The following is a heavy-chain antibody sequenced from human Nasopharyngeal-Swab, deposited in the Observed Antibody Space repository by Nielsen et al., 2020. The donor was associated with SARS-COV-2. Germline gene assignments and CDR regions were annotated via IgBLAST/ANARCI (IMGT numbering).Heavy chain of an antibody. CDR2: ITWNNGNK. D-gene: IGHD5-18*01. V-gene: IGHV3-9*01. Sequence: GGALRLSCAASGFTFENHAMHWVRQPPGKGMEWVSGITWNNGNKGYAESVQGRFTISRDNARNSLYLQMDSLRAEDTALYYCAKARRTDTYGFEFFDHWGQGTLVTVSS. J-gene: IGHJ4*02. CDR3: AKARRTDTYGFEFFDH. CDR1: GFTFENHA.